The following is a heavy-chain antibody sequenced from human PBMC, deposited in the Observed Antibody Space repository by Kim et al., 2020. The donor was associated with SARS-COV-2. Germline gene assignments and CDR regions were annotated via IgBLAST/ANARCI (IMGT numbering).Heavy chain of an antibody. CDR3: ARRLCGSGSMNYLDY. Sequence: SGPTLVNPTQTLTLTCTVSGLSLSTSGMCVSWIRQPPGKALEWLARIDWDDDKYYSTSLKTRLTISRDTSKNQVVLTMTNMDPVDTATYYCARRLCGSGSMNYLDYLGQGNLVTVSS. J-gene: IGHJ4*02. V-gene: IGHV2-70*11. CDR2: IDWDDDK. CDR1: GLSLSTSGMC. D-gene: IGHD3-10*01.